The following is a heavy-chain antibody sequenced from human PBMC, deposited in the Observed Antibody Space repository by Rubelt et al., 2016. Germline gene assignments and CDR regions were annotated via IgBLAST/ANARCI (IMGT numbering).Heavy chain of an antibody. D-gene: IGHD3-22*01. J-gene: IGHJ4*02. CDR2: IRQDGSAK. CDR3: ATRRSDYYDSSALDY. V-gene: IGHV3-7*02. Sequence: RRSGRQAPGKGLEWVANIRQDGSAKYYLDSVKGRFTISRDNAKVSLYLHMNSLRAEDTAVYYCATRRSDYYDSSALDYWGQGTLVTVSS.